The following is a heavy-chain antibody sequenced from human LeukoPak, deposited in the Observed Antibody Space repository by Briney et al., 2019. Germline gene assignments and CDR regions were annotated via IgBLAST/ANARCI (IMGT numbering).Heavy chain of an antibody. CDR3: ARVPRPDYVWGSYRYTAGYYFDY. CDR2: ISSSGSTI. CDR1: GFTFSSYE. J-gene: IGHJ4*02. V-gene: IGHV3-48*03. Sequence: RGSLRLSCAASGFTFSSYEMNWVRQAPGKGLEWVSYISSSGSTIYYADSVKGRFTISRDNAKNSLYLQMNSLRAEDTAVYYCARVPRPDYVWGSYRYTAGYYFDYWGQGTLVTVSS. D-gene: IGHD3-16*02.